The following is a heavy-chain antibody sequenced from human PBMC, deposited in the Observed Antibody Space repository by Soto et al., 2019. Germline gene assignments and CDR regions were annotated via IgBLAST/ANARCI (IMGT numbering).Heavy chain of an antibody. Sequence: PGGSLRLSCAASGLTFSSYSMNWVRQAPGKGLEWISYISSSSGTIYYADSVKGRFTISRDNAKNSMYPQMNSLRAEDTAVYYCARRVLYDSSGFDYWGQGALVTVSS. V-gene: IGHV3-48*01. CDR1: GLTFSSYS. CDR3: ARRVLYDSSGFDY. CDR2: ISSSSGTI. D-gene: IGHD3-22*01. J-gene: IGHJ4*02.